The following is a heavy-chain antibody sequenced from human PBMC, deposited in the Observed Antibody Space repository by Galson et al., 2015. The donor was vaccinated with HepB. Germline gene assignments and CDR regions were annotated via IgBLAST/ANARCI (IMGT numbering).Heavy chain of an antibody. Sequence: TLSLTCIVSGGSVSSSPYYWGWIRQPPGKGLEWIGDISYSGSTYYNPSLKSRITISVDTSKNQFSLKLNSVTAADTAVYYCARSRPTLVGSTDTWGQGTLVTVSS. CDR3: ARSRPTLVGSTDT. V-gene: IGHV4-39*01. CDR2: ISYSGST. D-gene: IGHD1-26*01. CDR1: GGSVSSSPYY. J-gene: IGHJ4*02.